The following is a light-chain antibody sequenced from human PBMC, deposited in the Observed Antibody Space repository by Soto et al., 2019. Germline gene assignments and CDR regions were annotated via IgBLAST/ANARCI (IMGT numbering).Light chain of an antibody. CDR1: SGSVSTSYY. CDR3: VLYMGSGISV. J-gene: IGLJ3*02. CDR2: NTN. Sequence: QTVVTQEPSFSVSPGRTVTLTCGLSSGSVSTSYYPSWYQQTPGQGPRTLIYNTNTRSSGVPDRFSGSILGNKAALTITGALADDESDYYCVLYMGSGISVFGGGTKLTVL. V-gene: IGLV8-61*01.